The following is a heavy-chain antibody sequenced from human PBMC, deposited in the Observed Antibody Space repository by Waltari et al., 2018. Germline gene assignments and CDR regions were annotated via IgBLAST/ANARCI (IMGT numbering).Heavy chain of an antibody. J-gene: IGHJ4*02. D-gene: IGHD5-18*01. CDR3: ARDSIDIDTAMVTLAGVDY. Sequence: SLTCTVSGYSISSGYYWGWIRQPPGKGLEWIGSIYHSGSTYYNPSLKSRVTISVDTSKNQFSLKLSSVTAADTAVYYCARDSIDIDTAMVTLAGVDYWGQGTLVTVSS. CDR2: IYHSGST. V-gene: IGHV4-38-2*02. CDR1: GYSISSGYY.